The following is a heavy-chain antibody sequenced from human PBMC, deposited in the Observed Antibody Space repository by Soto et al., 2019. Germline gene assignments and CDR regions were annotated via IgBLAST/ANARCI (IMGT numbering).Heavy chain of an antibody. J-gene: IGHJ3*02. CDR3: AWILAYGAQGVGYDAFDI. CDR2: IDCDDDK. D-gene: IGHD2-2*03. CDR1: GFSLTTIAMC. V-gene: IGHV2-70*11. Sequence: SRPTLVNPTQPLTLTCNFPGFSLTTIAMCVSWIRQPPGKALEWLARIDCDDDKYYSTSLKTRLTISKDTSKNQVVLTMTNMDPVDTATYYCAWILAYGAQGVGYDAFDIWGQGTMVTVSS.